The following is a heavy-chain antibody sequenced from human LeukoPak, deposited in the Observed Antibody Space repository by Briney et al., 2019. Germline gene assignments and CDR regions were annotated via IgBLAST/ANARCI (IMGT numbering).Heavy chain of an antibody. J-gene: IGHJ5*02. CDR2: IYHSGSA. D-gene: IGHD1-14*01. CDR1: GGSISSSNW. CDR3: ARQGAGYKDWFDP. V-gene: IGHV4-4*02. Sequence: SGTLSLTCAVSGGSISSSNWWSWVRQPPGKGLEWIGEIYHSGSANYNPSLKSRVTISVDTSKNLFSLKLSSVTAADTAVYYCARQGAGYKDWFDPWGQGTLVTVSS.